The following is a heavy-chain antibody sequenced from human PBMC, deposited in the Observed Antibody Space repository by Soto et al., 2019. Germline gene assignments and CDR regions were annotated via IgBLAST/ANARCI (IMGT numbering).Heavy chain of an antibody. J-gene: IGHJ4*02. D-gene: IGHD1-26*01. CDR1: GYTFTSYG. V-gene: IGHV1-18*01. Sequence: ASVKVSCKASGYTFTSYGISWVRQAPGQGLEWMGWISAYNGNTNYAQKLQGRVTMTTDTSTSTAYMELRSLRSDDTAVYYCARSGSYYPTSKNFDDWGQGTLVTVSS. CDR3: ARSGSYYPTSKNFDD. CDR2: ISAYNGNT.